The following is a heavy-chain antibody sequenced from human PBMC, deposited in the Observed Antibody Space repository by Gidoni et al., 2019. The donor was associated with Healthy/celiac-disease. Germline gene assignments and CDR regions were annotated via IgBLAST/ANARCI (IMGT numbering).Heavy chain of an antibody. CDR1: GYTFTSYG. Sequence: QVQLVQSGAEVKKPGPSVKVSCKASGYTFTSYGISWVRQAPGQGLEWMRWISAYNGNTNYAQKLQSRVTMTTNTSASTAYMKLRSLGSDNTAVYYCAREWWGDYVRLDYWGQGTLVTVSS. D-gene: IGHD4-17*01. CDR3: AREWWGDYVRLDY. CDR2: ISAYNGNT. V-gene: IGHV1-18*01. J-gene: IGHJ4*02.